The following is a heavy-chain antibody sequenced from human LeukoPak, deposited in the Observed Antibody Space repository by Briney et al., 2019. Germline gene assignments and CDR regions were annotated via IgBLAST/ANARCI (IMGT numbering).Heavy chain of an antibody. CDR3: ARDRGVDYCSGVSCSHYYYYMDV. CDR1: GYTFTGYY. V-gene: IGHV1-2*02. Sequence: ASVKVSCKASGYTFTGYYMHWVRQAPGQGLEWMGWINPNSGGTNYAQKFQGRVTMTRDTSISTAYMELSRLRSDDTAVYYCARDRGVDYCSGVSCSHYYYYMDVWGKGTTVTISS. J-gene: IGHJ6*03. CDR2: INPNSGGT. D-gene: IGHD2-15*01.